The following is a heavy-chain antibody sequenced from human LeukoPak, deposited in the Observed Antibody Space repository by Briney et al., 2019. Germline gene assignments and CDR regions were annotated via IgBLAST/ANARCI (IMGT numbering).Heavy chain of an antibody. D-gene: IGHD1-26*01. CDR2: INGGGDKT. J-gene: IGHJ4*02. CDR1: GFSFTSYA. CDR3: AKSRGSTLFDS. Sequence: GGSLRLSCAASGFSFTSYAMTWVHQAPGKGLEWVSGINGGGDKTYYRDSVKGRITISRDNSKNTLYLQMNSLRAEDTAIYYCAKSRGSTLFDSWGQGTLVTVSS. V-gene: IGHV3-23*01.